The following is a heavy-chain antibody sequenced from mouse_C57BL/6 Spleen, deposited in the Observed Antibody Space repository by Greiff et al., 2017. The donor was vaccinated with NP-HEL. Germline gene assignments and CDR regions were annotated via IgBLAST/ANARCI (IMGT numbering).Heavy chain of an antibody. J-gene: IGHJ3*01. D-gene: IGHD2-3*01. CDR1: GYTFTSYW. CDR3: ARSVNGYYWFAY. CDR2: IHPNSGSN. V-gene: IGHV1-64*01. Sequence: QVQLQQPGAELVKPGASVKLSCKASGYTFTSYWMHWVKQRPGQGLEWIGMIHPNSGSNNYNEKFQNKATLTVDKSSSTAYMQLSSLTSEDSAVYYCARSVNGYYWFAYWGQGTLVTVSA.